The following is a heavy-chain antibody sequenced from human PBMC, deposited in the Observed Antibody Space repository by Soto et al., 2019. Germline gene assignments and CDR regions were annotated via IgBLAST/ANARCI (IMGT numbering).Heavy chain of an antibody. CDR1: GGSVSSESHY. J-gene: IGHJ6*02. D-gene: IGHD3-3*01. CDR2: IYYTGST. CDR3: ARGQYDFRSGSYYYAMEV. Sequence: SETLSLTCTVSGGSVSSESHYWSWIRQTPGKGLEWIGYIYYTGSTNYNPSLKGRVTMPVDTSRDQVSLRLRSVTRADTAVYYCARGQYDFRSGSYYYAMEVWGQGTKVTVSS. V-gene: IGHV4-61*01.